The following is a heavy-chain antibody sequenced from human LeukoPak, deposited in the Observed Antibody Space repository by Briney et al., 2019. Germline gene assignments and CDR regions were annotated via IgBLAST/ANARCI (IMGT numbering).Heavy chain of an antibody. V-gene: IGHV3-74*01. CDR1: GFSFSGHW. Sequence: GGSLRLSCTASGFSFSGHWKHWARQLPGKGLVWVSRISPTGSTTSYADSVKGRFTVSRDNAKDTLYLQVNNLRAEDTAVYYCARGPNSNWSGLDFWGQGTLLTVSS. CDR2: ISPTGSTT. D-gene: IGHD6-6*01. J-gene: IGHJ4*02. CDR3: ARGPNSNWSGLDF.